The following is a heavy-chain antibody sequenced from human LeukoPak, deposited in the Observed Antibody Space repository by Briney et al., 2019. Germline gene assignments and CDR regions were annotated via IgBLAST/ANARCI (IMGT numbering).Heavy chain of an antibody. V-gene: IGHV4-59*01. CDR1: GVSINSFY. Sequence: SETLSLTCTVSGVSINSFYWSWIRRPPGKGLEWIGYIYDSGSTNYKPSLKSRVTMSVDTSKNQLSLKLSSVTAADTAVYYCARTVHYSSGWSPTYYFDYWGQGTPVTVSS. D-gene: IGHD6-19*01. J-gene: IGHJ4*02. CDR2: IYDSGST. CDR3: ARTVHYSSGWSPTYYFDY.